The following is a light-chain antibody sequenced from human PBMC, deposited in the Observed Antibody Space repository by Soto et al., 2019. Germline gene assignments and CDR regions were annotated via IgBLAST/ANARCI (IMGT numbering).Light chain of an antibody. CDR2: QDS. J-gene: IGLJ2*01. CDR3: QVWDSRTVV. Sequence: SYELTQPPSVSVSPGQTATITCSGDKLGDKYACWYQQRPGQSPVVVIYQDSKRPSGIPERFSGSNSGNTATLNISGTQAMDEADYYCQVWDSRTVVFGGGTKLTVL. CDR1: KLGDKY. V-gene: IGLV3-1*01.